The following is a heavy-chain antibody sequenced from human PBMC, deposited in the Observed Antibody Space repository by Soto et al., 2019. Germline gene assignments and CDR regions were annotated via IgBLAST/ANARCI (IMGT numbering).Heavy chain of an antibody. CDR2: ISSSSSYI. D-gene: IGHD3-3*01. CDR3: ARGPRYYDFWSGYREIDY. J-gene: IGHJ4*02. V-gene: IGHV3-21*01. CDR1: GFTFSSYS. Sequence: PGGSLRLSCAASGFTFSSYSMNWVRQAPGKGLEWVSSISSSSSYIYYADSVKGRFTISRDNAKNSLYLQMNSLRAEDTAVYYCARGPRYYDFWSGYREIDYWGQGTLVTVSS.